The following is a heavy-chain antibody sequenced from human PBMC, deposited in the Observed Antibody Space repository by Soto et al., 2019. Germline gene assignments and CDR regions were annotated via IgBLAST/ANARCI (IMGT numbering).Heavy chain of an antibody. CDR2: TYFRSKWYN. D-gene: IGHD6-13*01. Sequence: PSQTLSLTCAISGDSVSSNTASWNWIRQSPSRGLEWLGRTYFRSKWYNDYAVSVKSRIIINPDTSNNQFSLQLNSVTPEDTAVYFCARDGGFYSGIIFDYWGQGTLVTVSS. CDR1: GDSVSSNTAS. CDR3: ARDGGFYSGIIFDY. V-gene: IGHV6-1*01. J-gene: IGHJ4*02.